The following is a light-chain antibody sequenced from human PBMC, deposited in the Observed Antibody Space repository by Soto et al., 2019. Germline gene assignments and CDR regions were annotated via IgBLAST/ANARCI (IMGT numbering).Light chain of an antibody. Sequence: DIQLTQSPSSLSASVGDRVTITFHASQDISDSLNWYQQKPGKAPKLLIYDASNLETGVPSRFSGGGSETDFNFTISNLQPEDIATYYCQQYHFFPPMYTFGQGTKVDIK. CDR2: DAS. CDR1: QDISDS. V-gene: IGKV1-33*01. J-gene: IGKJ2*01. CDR3: QQYHFFPPMYT.